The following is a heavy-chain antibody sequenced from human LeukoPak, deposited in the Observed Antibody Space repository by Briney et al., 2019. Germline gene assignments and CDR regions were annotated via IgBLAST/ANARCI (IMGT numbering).Heavy chain of an antibody. D-gene: IGHD2/OR15-2a*01. CDR3: ARPLSPYQYYFAY. CDR1: GFTFTAYY. J-gene: IGHJ4*02. CDR2: INPHTGDT. V-gene: IGHV1-2*02. Sequence: ASVKLSCKASGFTFTAYYMHWVRQAPGEGLEWMGWINPHTGDTNYAQKFQGRVSLTRDTSISIAYMELSRLRSDDTAIYYCARPLSPYQYYFAYWGQGSLITVSS.